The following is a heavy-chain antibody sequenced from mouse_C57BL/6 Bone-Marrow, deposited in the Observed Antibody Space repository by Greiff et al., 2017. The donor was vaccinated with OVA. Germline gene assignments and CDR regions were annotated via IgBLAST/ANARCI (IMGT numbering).Heavy chain of an antibody. D-gene: IGHD1-1*01. V-gene: IGHV5-16*01. CDR1: GFTFSDYY. J-gene: IGHJ2*01. CDR2: INYDGSST. Sequence: EVKVVESEGGLVQPGSSMKLSCTASGFTFSDYYMAWVRQVPEKGLEWVANINYDGSSTYYLDSLKSRFIISRDNAKNILYLQMSSLKSEDTATYYCARDGSLDYWGQGTTLTVSS. CDR3: ARDGSLDY.